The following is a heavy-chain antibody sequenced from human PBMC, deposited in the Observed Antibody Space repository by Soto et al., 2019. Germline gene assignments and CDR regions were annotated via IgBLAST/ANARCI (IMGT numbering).Heavy chain of an antibody. CDR3: ARERWEGAPHDAFDI. J-gene: IGHJ3*02. CDR2: INPNSGGT. D-gene: IGHD1-26*01. Sequence: GASVKVSCKASGYTFTGYYMHWVRHAPGQGLEWMGWINPNSGGTNYAQKFQGRVTMTRDTSISTAYMELSRLRSDDTAVYYCARERWEGAPHDAFDIWGQGTMVT. V-gene: IGHV1-2*02. CDR1: GYTFTGYY.